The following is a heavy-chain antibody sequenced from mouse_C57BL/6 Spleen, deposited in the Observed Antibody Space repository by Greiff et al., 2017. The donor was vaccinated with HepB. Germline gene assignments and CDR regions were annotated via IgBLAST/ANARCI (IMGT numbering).Heavy chain of an antibody. D-gene: IGHD2-5*01. Sequence: QVHVKQSGAELVRPGASVTLSCKASGYTFTDYEMHWVKQTPVHGLEWIGAIDPETGGTAYNQKFKGKAILTADKSSSTAYMELRSLTSEDSAVYYCTRSSFYYSNSYWYFDVWGTGTTVTVSS. CDR2: IDPETGGT. CDR3: TRSSFYYSNSYWYFDV. CDR1: GYTFTDYE. V-gene: IGHV1-15*01. J-gene: IGHJ1*03.